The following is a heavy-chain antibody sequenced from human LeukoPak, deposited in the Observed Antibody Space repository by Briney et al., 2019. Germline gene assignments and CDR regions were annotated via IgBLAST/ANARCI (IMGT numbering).Heavy chain of an antibody. Sequence: PGGSLRLSCAASGFTFSSYAMSWVRQAPGKGLEWVSAISGSGGSTYYADSVKGRFTISRDNSKNTLYLQMNSLRAEDTAVYYCAKDRLTYCSGGSCYIHFDYWGQGTLVTVSS. D-gene: IGHD2-15*01. CDR1: GFTFSSYA. V-gene: IGHV3-23*01. CDR2: ISGSGGST. J-gene: IGHJ4*02. CDR3: AKDRLTYCSGGSCYIHFDY.